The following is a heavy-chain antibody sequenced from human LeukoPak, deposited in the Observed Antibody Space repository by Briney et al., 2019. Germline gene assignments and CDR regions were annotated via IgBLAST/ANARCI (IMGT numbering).Heavy chain of an antibody. Sequence: PGGSLRLSCXASXXTLSIYGMHCVRHARGKGLEGLAFMWYEGSNKFYADSLKGRFTISRANSKNTLYLQMNSLRAEDTAVYYCAKDVAYRHYFDYWGQGTLVTVSS. CDR3: AKDVAYRHYFDY. J-gene: IGHJ4*02. CDR1: XXTLSIYG. CDR2: MWYEGSNK. V-gene: IGHV3-30*02. D-gene: IGHD2-2*02.